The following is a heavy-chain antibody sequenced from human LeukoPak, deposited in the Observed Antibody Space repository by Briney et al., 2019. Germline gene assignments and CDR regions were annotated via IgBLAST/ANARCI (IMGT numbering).Heavy chain of an antibody. V-gene: IGHV1-2*02. J-gene: IGHJ4*02. CDR1: GGTFSSYA. CDR3: ARVYDFWSGYYLFDY. CDR2: INPNSGGT. D-gene: IGHD3-3*01. Sequence: ASVKVSCKASGGTFSSYAISWVRQAPGQGLEWMGWINPNSGGTNYAQKFQGRVTMTRDTSISTAYMELSRLRSDDTAVYYCARVYDFWSGYYLFDYWGQGTLVTVSS.